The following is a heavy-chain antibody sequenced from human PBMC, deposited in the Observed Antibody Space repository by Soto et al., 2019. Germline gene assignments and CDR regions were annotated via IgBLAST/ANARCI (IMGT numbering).Heavy chain of an antibody. J-gene: IGHJ6*03. CDR1: GYTLTELS. CDR3: ATGNPMVRGVIYGYYYYYMDV. V-gene: IGHV1-24*01. Sequence: SVKVSCKVSGYTLTELSMHWVRQAPGKGLEWMGGFDPEDGETIYAQKFQGRVTMTEDTSTDTAYMELSSLRSEDTAVYYCATGNPMVRGVIYGYYYYYMDVWGKGTTVTVSS. CDR2: FDPEDGET. D-gene: IGHD3-10*01.